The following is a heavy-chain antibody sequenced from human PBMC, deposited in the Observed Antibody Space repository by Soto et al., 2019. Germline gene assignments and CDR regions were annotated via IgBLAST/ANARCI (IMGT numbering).Heavy chain of an antibody. CDR2: IYYSGST. CDR3: ARYSSGWYGGEYYYYYYMDV. D-gene: IGHD6-19*01. V-gene: IGHV4-31*03. CDR1: GGSISSGGYY. J-gene: IGHJ6*03. Sequence: SETLSLTCTVSGGSISSGGYYWSWIRQHPGKGLEWIGYIYYSGSTYYNPSLKSRVTISVDTSKNQFSLKLSSVTAADTAVYYCARYSSGWYGGEYYYYYYMDVWGTGTTVTVSS.